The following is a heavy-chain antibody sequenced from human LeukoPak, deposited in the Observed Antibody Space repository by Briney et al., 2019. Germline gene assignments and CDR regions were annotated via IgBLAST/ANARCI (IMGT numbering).Heavy chain of an antibody. CDR3: ARGVGTPFDY. CDR1: GGTFSSYA. Sequence: VASVKVSCKASGGTFSSYAISWVRQAPGQGLEWMGGIIPISGTANYAQKFQGRVTITTDESTSTAYMELSSLRSEDTAVYYCARGVGTPFDYWGQGTLVTVSS. CDR2: IIPISGTA. D-gene: IGHD2-21*02. J-gene: IGHJ4*02. V-gene: IGHV1-69*05.